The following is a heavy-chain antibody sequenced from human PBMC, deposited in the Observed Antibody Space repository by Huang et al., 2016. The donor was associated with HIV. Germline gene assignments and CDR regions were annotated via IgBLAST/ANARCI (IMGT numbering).Heavy chain of an antibody. V-gene: IGHV3-53*01. CDR3: AKEGDTGAALGY. CDR2: IYSGGTT. CDR1: GFTVSTNY. D-gene: IGHD2-8*02. J-gene: IGHJ4*02. Sequence: EVQLVESGGGLIQPGGSLRLSCAASGFTVSTNYMTWVRRAPGKGLGWVSLIYSGGTTDYADSVKGRFTISRDDSENTLYLHMTSLRAGDTAVYYCAKEGDTGAALGYWGQGTLVTVS.